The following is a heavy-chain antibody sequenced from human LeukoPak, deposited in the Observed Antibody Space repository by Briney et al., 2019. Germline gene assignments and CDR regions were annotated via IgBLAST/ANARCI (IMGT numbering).Heavy chain of an antibody. CDR2: ISYDGSNK. V-gene: IGHV3-30*03. Sequence: GRSLRLSCTASGFTFSSYGMHWVRQAPGKGLEWMAVISYDGSNKYYADSVKGRFTISRDNSKNTLYLQMNSLRAEDTAVYYCARNHLLLEWLSAHYYYYMDVWGKGTTVTVSS. CDR3: ARNHLLLEWLSAHYYYYMDV. D-gene: IGHD3-3*01. CDR1: GFTFSSYG. J-gene: IGHJ6*03.